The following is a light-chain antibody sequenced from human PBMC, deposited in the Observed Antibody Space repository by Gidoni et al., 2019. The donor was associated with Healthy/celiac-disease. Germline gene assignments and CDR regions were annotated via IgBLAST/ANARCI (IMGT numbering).Light chain of an antibody. J-gene: IGKJ2*01. V-gene: IGKV4-1*01. CDR1: RSVLFSSNNKNY. CDR2: WAS. Sequence: IVMTQSPVPLAVSLGETATLNCKSSRSVLFSSNNKNYLSWYQQKPGQPPNLLIYWASTRESGVPDRFSGSGSGTDFTLTISSLQAEDVAVYYCQQYYTSPRTFGQGTKLEIK. CDR3: QQYYTSPRT.